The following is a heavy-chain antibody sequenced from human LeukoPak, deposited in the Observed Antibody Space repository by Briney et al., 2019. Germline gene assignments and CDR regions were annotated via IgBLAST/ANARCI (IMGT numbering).Heavy chain of an antibody. CDR2: ISYSGST. V-gene: IGHV4-59*01. CDR3: ARGGSYYALDY. CDR1: GGSISSYY. D-gene: IGHD1-26*01. Sequence: YETLSLTCTVSGGSISSYYWSWIRQPPGKGLEWIGYISYSGSTNYNPSLKSRVTISVDTSKNQFSLRLNSVTAADTAVYYCARGGSYYALDYWGQGALVSVSS. J-gene: IGHJ4*02.